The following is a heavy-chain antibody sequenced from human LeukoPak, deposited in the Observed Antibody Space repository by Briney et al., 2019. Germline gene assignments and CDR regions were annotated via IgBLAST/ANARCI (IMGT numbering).Heavy chain of an antibody. Sequence: GGSLRLSCAASGFTFSYYAMHWVRQAPGKGLGWVAVISYDGSNEYYADSVKGRFTISRDNSKNTLSLQMNTLRPEDTAVYYCARPIDNGSGSYYFDYWGQGTLVTVSS. J-gene: IGHJ4*02. CDR2: ISYDGSNE. V-gene: IGHV3-30-3*01. CDR3: ARPIDNGSGSYYFDY. CDR1: GFTFSYYA. D-gene: IGHD3-10*01.